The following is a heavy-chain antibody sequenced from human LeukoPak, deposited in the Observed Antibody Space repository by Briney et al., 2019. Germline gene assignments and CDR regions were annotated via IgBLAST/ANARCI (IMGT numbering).Heavy chain of an antibody. CDR1: GYTFTSYD. CDR3: ARGLGLVRGVIIASFDY. Sequence: ASVKVSCTASGYTFTSYDINWVRLATGQGLEWMGWMNPNSGNTGYAQKFQGRVTMTRNTSISTAYMELSSLRSEDTAVYYCARGLGLVRGVIIASFDYWGQGTLVTVSS. D-gene: IGHD3-10*01. CDR2: MNPNSGNT. J-gene: IGHJ4*02. V-gene: IGHV1-8*01.